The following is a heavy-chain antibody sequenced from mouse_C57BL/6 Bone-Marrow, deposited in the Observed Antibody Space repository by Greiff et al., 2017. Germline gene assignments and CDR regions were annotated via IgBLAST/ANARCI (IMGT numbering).Heavy chain of an antibody. J-gene: IGHJ4*01. CDR1: GFTFSDYG. CDR3: ARVYYYGSRPYYYAMDY. D-gene: IGHD1-1*01. CDR2: ISSGSSTI. V-gene: IGHV5-17*01. Sequence: EVKLMESGGGLVKPGGSLKLSCAASGFTFSDYGMHWVRQAPEKGLEWVAYISSGSSTIYYADTVKGRFTISRDNAKNTLFLQMTSLRSEDTAMYYCARVYYYGSRPYYYAMDYWGQGTSVTVSS.